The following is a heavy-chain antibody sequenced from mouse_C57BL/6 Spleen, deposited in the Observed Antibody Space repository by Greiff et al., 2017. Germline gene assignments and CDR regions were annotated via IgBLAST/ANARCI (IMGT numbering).Heavy chain of an antibody. Sequence: EVKVVESGGGLVKPGGSLKLSCAASGFTFSDYGMHWVRQAPEKGLEWVAYISRGSSTIYYADTVKGRFTISRDNAKNTLFLQMTSLRSEDTAMYYCARNYGSSQPYYFDYWGQGTTLTVSS. CDR2: ISRGSSTI. CDR1: GFTFSDYG. V-gene: IGHV5-17*01. J-gene: IGHJ2*01. CDR3: ARNYGSSQPYYFDY. D-gene: IGHD1-1*01.